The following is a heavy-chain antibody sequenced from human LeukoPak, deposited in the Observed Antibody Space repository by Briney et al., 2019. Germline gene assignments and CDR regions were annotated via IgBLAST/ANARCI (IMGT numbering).Heavy chain of an antibody. CDR1: GFTVSSNY. CDR2: IYSGGST. Sequence: SGGSLRLSCAASGFTVSSNYMSWVRQAPGKGLEWVSVIYSGGSTYYADSVKGRFTISRDNSKNTLYLQMNSLRAEDTAVYYCASRARGYSYGYDYYGMDVWGQGTTVTVSS. D-gene: IGHD5-18*01. CDR3: ASRARGYSYGYDYYGMDV. J-gene: IGHJ6*02. V-gene: IGHV3-66*01.